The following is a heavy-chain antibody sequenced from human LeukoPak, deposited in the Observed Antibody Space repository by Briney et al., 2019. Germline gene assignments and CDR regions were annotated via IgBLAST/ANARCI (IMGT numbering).Heavy chain of an antibody. CDR1: GFTFSSYA. D-gene: IGHD6-19*01. CDR3: GRAATDSCGWYERAASGRIYYYYMDV. Sequence: GGSLRLSCAASGFTFSSYAMHWVRQAPGKGLEWVAVISYDGSNKYYADSVKGRFTISRDNSKNTLYLQMNSLRAEDTAVYYCGRAATDSCGWYERAASGRIYYYYMDVWGKGTTVTVSS. V-gene: IGHV3-30*04. J-gene: IGHJ6*03. CDR2: ISYDGSNK.